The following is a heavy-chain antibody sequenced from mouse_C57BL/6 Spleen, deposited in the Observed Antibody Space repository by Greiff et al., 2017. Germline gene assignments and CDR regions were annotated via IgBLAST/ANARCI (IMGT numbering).Heavy chain of an antibody. CDR3: ARAYYGSSFFDY. CDR1: GYTFTSYW. V-gene: IGHV1-69*01. J-gene: IGHJ2*01. CDR2: IDPSDSYT. Sequence: QVQLQQPGAELVMPGASAKLSCKASGYTFTSYWMHWVKQMPGQGLEWIGEIDPSDSYTNYNQKFKGKSTLTVDKSSSTAYMQLSSLTSEDSAVYYCARAYYGSSFFDYWGQGTPLTVSS. D-gene: IGHD1-1*01.